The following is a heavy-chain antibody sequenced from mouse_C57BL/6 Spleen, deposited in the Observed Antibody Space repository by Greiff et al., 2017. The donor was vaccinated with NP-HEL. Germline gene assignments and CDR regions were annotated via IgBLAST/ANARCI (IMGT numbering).Heavy chain of an antibody. CDR3: ARDGAQGQYYFDY. CDR1: GYSITSGYY. J-gene: IGHJ2*01. Sequence: DVQLQESGPGLVKPSQSLSLTCSVTGYSITSGYYWNWIRQFPGNNLEWMGYISYDGSNNYNPSLKNRISITRDTSKNQFFLKLNSVTTEDTATYYCARDGAQGQYYFDYWGQGTTLTVSS. D-gene: IGHD3-2*02. V-gene: IGHV3-6*01. CDR2: ISYDGSN.